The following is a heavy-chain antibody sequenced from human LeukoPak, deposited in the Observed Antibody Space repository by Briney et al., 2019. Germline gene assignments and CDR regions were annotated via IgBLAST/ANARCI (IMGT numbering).Heavy chain of an antibody. Sequence: PSETLSLTCAVYGGSFSGYYWSWIRQPPGKGLEWIGEINHSGSTNYNPSLKSRVTISVGTSKNQFSPKLSSVTAADTAVYYCARGANSNYVYDYWGQGTLVTVSS. J-gene: IGHJ4*02. V-gene: IGHV4-34*01. D-gene: IGHD4-11*01. CDR1: GGSFSGYY. CDR2: INHSGST. CDR3: ARGANSNYVYDY.